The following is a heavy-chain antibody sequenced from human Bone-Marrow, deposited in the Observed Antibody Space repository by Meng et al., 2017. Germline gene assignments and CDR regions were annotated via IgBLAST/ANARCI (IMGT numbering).Heavy chain of an antibody. Sequence: ASVKVSCKASGYTFTSYDINWVRQATGQGLEWMGWMNPNSGNTGYAQKFQGRVTITRNTSISTAYMELSSLRSEDTAVYYCARGLGRDGYNFWISRANAFDIWGQGTMVTVSS. CDR2: MNPNSGNT. V-gene: IGHV1-8*03. J-gene: IGHJ3*02. CDR3: ARGLGRDGYNFWISRANAFDI. CDR1: GYTFTSYD. D-gene: IGHD5-24*01.